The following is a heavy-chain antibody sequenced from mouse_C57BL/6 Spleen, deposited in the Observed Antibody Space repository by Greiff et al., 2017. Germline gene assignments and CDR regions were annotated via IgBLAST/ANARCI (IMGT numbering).Heavy chain of an antibody. V-gene: IGHV5-9*01. CDR2: ISGGGGNT. D-gene: IGHD1-1*01. J-gene: IGHJ2*01. CDR1: GFTFSSYT. CDR3: ARGYYGSSPYYFDY. Sequence: EVQLVESGGGLVKPGGSLKLSCAASGFTFSSYTMSWVRQTPEKRLEWVATISGGGGNTYYPDSVKGRFTISRDNAKNTLYLQMSSLRSEDTALYYCARGYYGSSPYYFDYWGQGTTLTVSS.